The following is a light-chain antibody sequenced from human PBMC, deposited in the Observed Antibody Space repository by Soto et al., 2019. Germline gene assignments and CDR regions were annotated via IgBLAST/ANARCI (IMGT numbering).Light chain of an antibody. CDR2: SSS. Sequence: DIQMTQCPSTLSESVVDRDTVTFRASQTISSWLAWYQQQPGKAPNLLIYSSSTLQRGVPSRFSGSGSGTDFTLIISSLAPDDFAVYHWLQRSIGFTFGPGTKVDIK. J-gene: IGKJ3*01. CDR1: QTISSW. V-gene: IGKV1-5*01. CDR3: LQRSIGFT.